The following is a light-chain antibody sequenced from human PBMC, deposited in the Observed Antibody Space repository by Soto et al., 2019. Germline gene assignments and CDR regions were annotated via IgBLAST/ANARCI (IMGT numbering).Light chain of an antibody. Sequence: EIVLTQSPATLSLSSGERATLSCRASQSVSSYLAWYQQKPGQAPRLLIYDASNRATGIPARFSGSGSGTDFTLTISSLEPEDFAVYYCQQRSNWPPITFGQGTRLEMK. CDR2: DAS. J-gene: IGKJ5*01. V-gene: IGKV3-11*01. CDR3: QQRSNWPPIT. CDR1: QSVSSY.